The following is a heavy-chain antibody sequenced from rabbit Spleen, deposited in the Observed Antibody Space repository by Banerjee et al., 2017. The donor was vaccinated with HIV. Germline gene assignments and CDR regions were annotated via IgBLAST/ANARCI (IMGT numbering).Heavy chain of an antibody. J-gene: IGHJ2*01. CDR2: VYAGSSGST. D-gene: IGHD1-1*01. Sequence: QEQLVESGGGLVQPEGSLTLTCTASGFSFSSSYYMCWVRQAPGKGLEWIACVYAGSSGSTYYASWAKGRFTISKTSSTTVTLQMTSLTAADTATYFCARNYVNAFDPWGPGTLVPVS. CDR3: ARNYVNAFDP. V-gene: IGHV1S45*01. CDR1: GFSFSSSYY.